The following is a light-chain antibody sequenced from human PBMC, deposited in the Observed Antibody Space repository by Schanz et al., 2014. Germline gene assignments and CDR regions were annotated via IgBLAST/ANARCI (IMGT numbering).Light chain of an antibody. CDR2: DVT. Sequence: QSALTQPASVSGSPGQSITISCTGTSSDVGGYNYVSWYQQHPGKAPKLMIYDVTNRPSGVSNRFSGSKSGNTASLTISGLQAEDEADYYCSSYRSRNTWVFGGGTKLTVL. V-gene: IGLV2-14*03. J-gene: IGLJ2*01. CDR3: SSYRSRNTWV. CDR1: SSDVGGYNY.